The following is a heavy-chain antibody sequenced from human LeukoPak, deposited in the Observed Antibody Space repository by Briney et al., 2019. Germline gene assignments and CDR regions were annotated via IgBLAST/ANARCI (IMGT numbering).Heavy chain of an antibody. J-gene: IGHJ4*02. CDR3: AKDGRPYTVTTSYFDY. CDR2: ISYDGSNK. Sequence: GSLRLSCAASGFTFSSYGMHWVRQAPGKGLEWVAVISYDGSNKYYADSVKGRFTISRDNSKNTLYLQMNSLRAEDTAVYYCAKDGRPYTVTTSYFDYWGQGTLVTVSS. D-gene: IGHD4-17*01. CDR1: GFTFSSYG. V-gene: IGHV3-30*18.